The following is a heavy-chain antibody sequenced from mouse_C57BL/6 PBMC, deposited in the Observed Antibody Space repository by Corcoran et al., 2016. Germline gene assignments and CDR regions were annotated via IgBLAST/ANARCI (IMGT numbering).Heavy chain of an antibody. V-gene: IGHV9-3*01. D-gene: IGHD2-1*01. CDR1: GYTFTTYG. CDR3: ARADYGNYWFAY. CDR2: INTYSGVP. Sequence: QIQLVQSGPELKKPGETVKISCKASGYTFTTYGMSWVKQAPGKGLKWMGWINTYSGVPTYADDFKGRFAFSLETSASTAYLQINNLKNEDTATYFWARADYGNYWFAYWGQGTLVTVSA. J-gene: IGHJ3*01.